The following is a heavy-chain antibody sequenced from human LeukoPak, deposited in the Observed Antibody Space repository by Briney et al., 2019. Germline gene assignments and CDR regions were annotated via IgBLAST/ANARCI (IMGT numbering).Heavy chain of an antibody. J-gene: IGHJ4*02. D-gene: IGHD3-9*01. CDR2: ISSSGSTI. CDR3: AARPRDYDILTGYLEDRFFDY. CDR1: GFTFSSYE. V-gene: IGHV3-48*03. Sequence: GGSLRLSCAASGFTFSSYEMNWVRQAPGKGLEWVSYISSSGSTIYYADSVKGRFTISRDNAKNSLYLQMNSLRAEDTAVYYCAARPRDYDILTGYLEDRFFDYWGQGTLVTVSS.